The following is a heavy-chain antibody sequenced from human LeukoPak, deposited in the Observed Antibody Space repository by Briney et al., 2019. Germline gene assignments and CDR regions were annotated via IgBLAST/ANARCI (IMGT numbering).Heavy chain of an antibody. CDR1: GFTFSSYA. CDR2: ISGSGGST. V-gene: IGHV3-23*01. CDR3: AKDLRILWFGELLDDAFDT. J-gene: IGHJ3*02. Sequence: GGSLRLSCAASGFTFSSYAMSWVRQAPGKGLEWVSAISGSGGSTYYADSVKGRFTISRDNSKNTLYLQMNSQRAEDTAVYYCAKDLRILWFGELLDDAFDTWGQGTMVAVSS. D-gene: IGHD3-10*01.